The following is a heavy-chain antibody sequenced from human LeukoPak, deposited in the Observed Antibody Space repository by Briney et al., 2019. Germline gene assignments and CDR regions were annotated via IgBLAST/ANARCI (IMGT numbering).Heavy chain of an antibody. CDR1: GFTFSSNY. CDR2: ISASGLST. Sequence: GGSLRLSCAASGFTFSSNYMSWVRQAPGKGLEYVSPISASGLSTYYTDSVRGRFTNSRDNSKNTLYLQMHSLRAEDTAVYYCAKETSITGAGDFWGQGALVTVSS. CDR3: AKETSITGAGDF. D-gene: IGHD1-20*01. J-gene: IGHJ4*02. V-gene: IGHV3-23*01.